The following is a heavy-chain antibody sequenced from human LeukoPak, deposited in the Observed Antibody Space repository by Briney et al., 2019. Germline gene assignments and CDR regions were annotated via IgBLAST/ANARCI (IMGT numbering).Heavy chain of an antibody. CDR2: IRYDGSNK. J-gene: IGHJ4*02. V-gene: IGHV3-30*02. CDR1: GFTFSSYG. CDR3: AKDCSSTSCYEPINYFDY. D-gene: IGHD2-2*01. Sequence: GGSLRLSCAASGFTFSSYGMHWVRQAPGKGLEWVAFIRYDGSNKYYADSVKGRFTISRDSSKNTLYLQMNSLRAEDTAVYYCAKDCSSTSCYEPINYFDYWGQGSLVTVTS.